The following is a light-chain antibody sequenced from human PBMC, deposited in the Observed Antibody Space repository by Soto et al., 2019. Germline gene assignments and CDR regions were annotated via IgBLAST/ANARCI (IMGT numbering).Light chain of an antibody. Sequence: QSVLTQPASVSGSPGQSITISCTGTSSDVGGYNYVSWYQQHPGRAPKLMIYEVSNRPSGVSTRFSGSKSGNTASLTISGLQAEDEADYYCISYTSSSTRVFGTGTKVIVL. V-gene: IGLV2-14*01. J-gene: IGLJ1*01. CDR1: SSDVGGYNY. CDR3: ISYTSSSTRV. CDR2: EVS.